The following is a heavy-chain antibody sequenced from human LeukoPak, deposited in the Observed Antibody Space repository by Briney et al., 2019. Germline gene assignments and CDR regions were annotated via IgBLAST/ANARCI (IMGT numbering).Heavy chain of an antibody. Sequence: SETLSLTCAVYGGSFSGYYWSWIRQPPGKRLEWIGEINHSGSTNYNPSLKSRVTISVDTSKNQFSLKLSSVTAADTAVYYCARAPVPDYYGSGSYYKRGYYYYGMDVWGKGTTVTVSS. CDR3: ARAPVPDYYGSGSYYKRGYYYYGMDV. CDR2: INHSGST. V-gene: IGHV4-34*01. J-gene: IGHJ6*04. CDR1: GGSFSGYY. D-gene: IGHD3-10*01.